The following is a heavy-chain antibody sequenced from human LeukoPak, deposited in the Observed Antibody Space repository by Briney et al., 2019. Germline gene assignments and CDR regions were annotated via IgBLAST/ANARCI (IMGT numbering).Heavy chain of an antibody. V-gene: IGHV3-7*01. D-gene: IGHD6-13*01. CDR1: GFTFSSYW. CDR3: ASAAATHQWAIDI. Sequence: GGSLRLSCAASGFTFSSYWMPWLRQAPGKGLEWVANIKQDEREKYYVDSVKGRFTISRDNAKNSLYLQMNSLRVEDTAVYYCASAAATHQWAIDIWGQGTMVTVSS. CDR2: IKQDEREK. J-gene: IGHJ3*02.